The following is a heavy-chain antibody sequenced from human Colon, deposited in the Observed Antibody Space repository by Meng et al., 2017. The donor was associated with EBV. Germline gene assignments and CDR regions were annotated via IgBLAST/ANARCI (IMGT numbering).Heavy chain of an antibody. CDR3: ARERGGVTRDFDS. J-gene: IGHJ4*02. CDR2: IFYSGNT. Sequence: QLQLQESGPGLLKPSETLSLTCSVPGDSITTNGYYWGWIRQSPGKGLEWIGSIFYSGNTYFNPSLKTRVTISVDTSKNQFSLKLSSVTAADTAIYYCARERGGVTRDFDSWGQGALVTVSS. D-gene: IGHD3-16*01. V-gene: IGHV4-39*07. CDR1: GDSITTNGYY.